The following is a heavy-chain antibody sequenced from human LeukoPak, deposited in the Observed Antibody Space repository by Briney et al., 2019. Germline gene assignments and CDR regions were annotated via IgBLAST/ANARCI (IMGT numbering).Heavy chain of an antibody. CDR2: ISSSGSNI. V-gene: IGHV3-48*03. CDR3: ARIAYYYGSGSALGYYYYYMDV. D-gene: IGHD3-10*01. J-gene: IGHJ6*03. CDR1: GFTFSSYE. Sequence: GGSLRLSCAASGFTFSSYEMNWVRQAPGKGLEWVSYISSSGSNIYYADSVKGRFTISRDNAKNSLYLQMNSLRAEDTAVYYCARIAYYYGSGSALGYYYYYMDVWGKGTTVTVSS.